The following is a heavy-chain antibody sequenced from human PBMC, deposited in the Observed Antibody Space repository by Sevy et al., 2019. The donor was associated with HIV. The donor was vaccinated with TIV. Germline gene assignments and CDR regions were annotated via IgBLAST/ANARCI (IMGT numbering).Heavy chain of an antibody. J-gene: IGHJ3*02. V-gene: IGHV3-9*01. CDR2: ISWNSGSI. Sequence: GGSLRLSCAASGFTFDDYAMHWVRQAPGKGLEWVSGISWNSGSIGYAYSVKGRFTISRDNAKKSLYLQMNSLRAEDTALYYCAKFKAGEVHDSVHPWDAFDIWGQGTMVTVSS. CDR3: AKFKAGEVHDSVHPWDAFDI. D-gene: IGHD1-26*01. CDR1: GFTFDDYA.